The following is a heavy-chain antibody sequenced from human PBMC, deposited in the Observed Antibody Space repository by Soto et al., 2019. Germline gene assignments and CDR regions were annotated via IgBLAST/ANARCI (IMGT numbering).Heavy chain of an antibody. J-gene: IGHJ4*02. V-gene: IGHV6-1*01. D-gene: IGHD3-3*01. CDR2: TYYRSKWYN. CDR1: GDSVSSNSAA. CDR3: ARESYDFWSGYYGPPRY. Sequence: SQTLSLTCAISGDSVSSNSAAWNWIRQSPSRGLEWLGRTYYRSKWYNDYAVSVKSRITINPDTSKNQFSLQLNSVTPEDTAVYYCARESYDFWSGYYGPPRYCGQGTLVTVSA.